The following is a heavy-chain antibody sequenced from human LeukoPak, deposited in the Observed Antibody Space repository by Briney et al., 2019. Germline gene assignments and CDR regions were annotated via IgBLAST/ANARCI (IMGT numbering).Heavy chain of an antibody. Sequence: SETLSLTCTVSGGSISSSSYYWGWIRQPPGKGLEWIGSIYYSGSTYYNPSLKSRVTISVDTSKNQFSLKLSSVTAADTAVYYCARDGPSGSYYVVYWGQGTLVTVSS. CDR1: GGSISSSSYY. CDR3: ARDGPSGSYYVVY. D-gene: IGHD1-26*01. V-gene: IGHV4-39*07. CDR2: IYYSGST. J-gene: IGHJ4*02.